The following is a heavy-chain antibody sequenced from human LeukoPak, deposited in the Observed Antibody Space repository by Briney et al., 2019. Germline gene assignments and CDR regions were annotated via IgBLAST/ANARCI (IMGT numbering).Heavy chain of an antibody. CDR3: ATAGGDGSRMGFDP. J-gene: IGHJ5*02. V-gene: IGHV3-74*01. Sequence: PGGSLRLSCADSGFTLSRYWMHWVRQTPGKELVWVSCISADGSVTRYADSVKGRFTISRDNTKSTLYLQMHSLRAEDTAVYYCATAGGDGSRMGFDPWGQGTLVTVSS. CDR1: GFTLSRYW. CDR2: ISADGSVT. D-gene: IGHD2-15*01.